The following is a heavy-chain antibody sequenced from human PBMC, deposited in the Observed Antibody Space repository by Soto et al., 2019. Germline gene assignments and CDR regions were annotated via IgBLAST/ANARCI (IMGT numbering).Heavy chain of an antibody. J-gene: IGHJ6*02. V-gene: IGHV4-39*01. CDR1: GGSISSSSYY. Sequence: QLQLQESGPGLVKPSETLSLTCTVSGGSISSSSYYWGWIRQPPGKGLEWIGSIFYSGTTYYNPSLRAPVTISVDPAKYPVALKLSSVTAADPAVYYCACIFSGGYSYGFSSYGMDVWGPGTTVTVSS. CDR3: ACIFSGGYSYGFSSYGMDV. D-gene: IGHD5-18*01. CDR2: IFYSGTT.